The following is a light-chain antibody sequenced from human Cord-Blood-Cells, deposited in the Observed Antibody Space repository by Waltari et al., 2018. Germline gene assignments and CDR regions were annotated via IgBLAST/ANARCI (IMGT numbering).Light chain of an antibody. CDR1: QGISSY. CDR3: QQYYRGYS. CDR2: AAS. Sequence: AIRMTQSPSSFSASTGDRVTITCRRSQGISSYLAWYQQKPGEAPKLLIYAASTLQSGVPSRFSGGGSGTDFTLTISCLQSEDFATYYCQQYYRGYSFGQGTKLEIK. V-gene: IGKV1-8*01. J-gene: IGKJ2*03.